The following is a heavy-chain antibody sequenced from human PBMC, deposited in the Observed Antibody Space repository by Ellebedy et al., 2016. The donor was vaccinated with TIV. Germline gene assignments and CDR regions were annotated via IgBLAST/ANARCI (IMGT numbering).Heavy chain of an antibody. Sequence: KISCAASGFTFSSYAISWVRQAPGQGLEWMGGIIPIFGTANYAQKFQGRVTITADESTSTAYMELSSLRSEDTAVYYCAHSGSYGSFDYWGQGTLVTVSS. CDR3: AHSGSYGSFDY. J-gene: IGHJ4*02. V-gene: IGHV1-69*01. CDR2: IIPIFGTA. D-gene: IGHD1-26*01. CDR1: GFTFSSYA.